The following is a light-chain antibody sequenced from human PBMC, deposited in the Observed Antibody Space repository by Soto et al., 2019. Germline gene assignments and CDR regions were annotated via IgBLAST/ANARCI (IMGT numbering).Light chain of an antibody. Sequence: QSVLTQPPSASGTPGQRVNISCSGSTSNIGSNAVDWYQHLPGTAPKLLIYYNNQRPSGVPDRFSGSKSGTSASLAISGLQSEDEADYYCATWDDSLNGQGVFGGGTKLTVL. CDR3: ATWDDSLNGQGV. CDR1: TSNIGSNA. CDR2: YNN. J-gene: IGLJ2*01. V-gene: IGLV1-44*01.